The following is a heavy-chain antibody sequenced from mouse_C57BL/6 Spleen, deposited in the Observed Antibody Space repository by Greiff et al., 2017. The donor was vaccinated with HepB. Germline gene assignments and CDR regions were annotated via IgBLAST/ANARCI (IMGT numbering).Heavy chain of an antibody. D-gene: IGHD2-4*01. CDR3: ARDNYDYEGNYFDY. J-gene: IGHJ2*01. CDR2: ISYDGSN. Sequence: EVQRVESGPGLVKPSQSLSLTCSVTGYSITSGYYWNWIRQFPGNKLEWMGYISYDGSNNYNPSLKNRISITRDTSKNQFFLKLNSVTTEDTATYYCARDNYDYEGNYFDYWGQGTTLTVSS. CDR1: GYSITSGYY. V-gene: IGHV3-6*01.